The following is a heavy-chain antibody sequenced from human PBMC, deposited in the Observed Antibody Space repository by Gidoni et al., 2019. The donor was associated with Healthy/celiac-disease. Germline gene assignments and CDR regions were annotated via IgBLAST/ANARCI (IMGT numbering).Heavy chain of an antibody. Sequence: QLQLQDSGPGLVQPSETLSLTCPVSAGPLRSSSYYWGWIRQPPGKGLEWIGSIYYSGSTYYNPSLKSRVTISVDTSKNQFSLKLSSVTAADTAVYYCARTYYYGSGSPGYWGQGTLVTVSS. D-gene: IGHD3-10*01. CDR1: AGPLRSSSYY. V-gene: IGHV4-39*01. CDR3: ARTYYYGSGSPGY. J-gene: IGHJ4*02. CDR2: IYYSGST.